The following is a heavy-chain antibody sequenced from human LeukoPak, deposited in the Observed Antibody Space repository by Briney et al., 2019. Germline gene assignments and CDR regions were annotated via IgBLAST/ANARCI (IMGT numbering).Heavy chain of an antibody. Sequence: PSETLSLTCIVSGGSTSGGNYYWGWIRRPPGKGLEWIGGISSSGNTYYNPSLKSRITISVDTSKNQFSLELSSVTAADTAVYYCARPTRGVVDYWGQGTLVTVSS. D-gene: IGHD3-10*01. J-gene: IGHJ4*02. CDR2: ISSSGNT. V-gene: IGHV4-39*07. CDR3: ARPTRGVVDY. CDR1: GGSTSGGNYY.